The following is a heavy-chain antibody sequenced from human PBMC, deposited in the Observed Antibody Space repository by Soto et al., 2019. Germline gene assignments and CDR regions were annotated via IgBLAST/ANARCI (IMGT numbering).Heavy chain of an antibody. Sequence: GSLRLSCAASGFTVSSKYMSWIRQPPGKGLEWIGYIYYSGSTNYNPSLKSRVTISVDTSKNQFSLKLSSVTAADTAVYYCASGRLGSWYLDVWGKGTTVTVSS. CDR3: ASGRLGSWYLDV. J-gene: IGHJ6*03. D-gene: IGHD6-13*01. V-gene: IGHV4-59*02. CDR2: IYYSGST. CDR1: GFTVSSKY.